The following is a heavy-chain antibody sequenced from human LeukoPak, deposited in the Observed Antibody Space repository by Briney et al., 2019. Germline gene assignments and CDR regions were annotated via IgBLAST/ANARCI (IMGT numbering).Heavy chain of an antibody. D-gene: IGHD6-19*01. Sequence: GGSLRLSCAASGFTFSSYAMSWVRQAPGKGLDWDSAISGSGGSTYYADSVKGRFTISRDNSKNTLYLQMNSLRAEDTAVYYCAKDLQGSGWYPYYFDYWGQGTLVTVSS. V-gene: IGHV3-23*01. CDR2: ISGSGGST. CDR3: AKDLQGSGWYPYYFDY. J-gene: IGHJ4*02. CDR1: GFTFSSYA.